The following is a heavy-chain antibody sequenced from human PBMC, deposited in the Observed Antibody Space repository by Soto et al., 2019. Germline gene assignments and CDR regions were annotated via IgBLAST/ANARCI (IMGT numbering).Heavy chain of an antibody. Sequence: QVQLMQSGAEVKKPGASVKVSCKASGYKFTSYYLHWVRQAPGQGLEWMGTINPSSGDTSYAANFQGRVTVTRDTSTSTVYMQLSSLRFEDTAVYYCARDRPPDSWGQGTLVTVSS. J-gene: IGHJ5*01. V-gene: IGHV1-46*01. CDR1: GYKFTSYY. CDR3: ARDRPPDS. CDR2: INPSSGDT.